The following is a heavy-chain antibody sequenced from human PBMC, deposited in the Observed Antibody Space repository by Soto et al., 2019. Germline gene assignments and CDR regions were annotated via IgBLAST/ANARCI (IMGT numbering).Heavy chain of an antibody. CDR2: ISYNGSNK. Sequence: PGGSLRLSCAASGFTFSDYDRSWIRQAPGKGLEWVSFISYNGSNKYYADSVKGRFTISRDNSKNTLYLQMNSLRAEDTAVYYCAKDSSLYGDSYFFDYWGQGTLLTVSS. CDR3: AKDSSLYGDSYFFDY. J-gene: IGHJ4*02. V-gene: IGHV3-30*18. CDR1: GFTFSDYD. D-gene: IGHD4-17*01.